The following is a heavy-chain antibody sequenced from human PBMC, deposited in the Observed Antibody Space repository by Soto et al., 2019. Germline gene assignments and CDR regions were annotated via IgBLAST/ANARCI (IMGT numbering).Heavy chain of an antibody. Sequence: GVGWIRQPPGKALEWLALSYGNDDKRYSPSLKSRLTITKDTSKNQVVLTMTNMDPVDTATYYCALGPLIGVGRSVYVSGMVVRGHG. D-gene: IGHD3-22*01. CDR2: SYGNDDK. V-gene: IGHV2-5*01. CDR1: G. J-gene: IGHJ6*02. CDR3: ALGPLIGVGRSVYVSGMVV.